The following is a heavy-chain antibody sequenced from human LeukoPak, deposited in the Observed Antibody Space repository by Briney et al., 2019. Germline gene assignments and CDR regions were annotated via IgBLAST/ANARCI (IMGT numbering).Heavy chain of an antibody. CDR2: ISGSGGST. J-gene: IGHJ4*02. CDR3: ANYPGMIVVRADY. V-gene: IGHV3-23*01. CDR1: GFTLSSYP. D-gene: IGHD3-22*01. Sequence: GGSLTLSCAASGFTLSSYPMSWVRQAPGNGLEGFSTISGSGGSTYYAYHVKGRFTISKDNSKHTLYLPMNSLRAEDTAVYYCANYPGMIVVRADYWGQGTLVTVSS.